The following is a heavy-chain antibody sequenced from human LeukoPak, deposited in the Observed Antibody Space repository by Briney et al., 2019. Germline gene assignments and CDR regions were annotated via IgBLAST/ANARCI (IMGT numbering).Heavy chain of an antibody. V-gene: IGHV3-30*02. D-gene: IGHD1-26*01. CDR2: IRYDGSNK. J-gene: IGHJ4*02. CDR3: AKEMGKTLFPPFDH. Sequence: GGSLRLSCAASGFTFSSYGMHWVRQAPGKGLEWVAFIRYDGSNKYYADSVKGRFTISRDNPKNTLYLQTNSLRAEDTAVYYCAKEMGKTLFPPFDHWGQGTLVTVSS. CDR1: GFTFSSYG.